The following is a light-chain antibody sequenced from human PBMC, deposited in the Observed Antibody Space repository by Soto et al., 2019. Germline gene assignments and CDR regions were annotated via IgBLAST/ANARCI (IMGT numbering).Light chain of an antibody. V-gene: IGLV2-14*01. CDR3: SSYTSSSLYV. J-gene: IGLJ1*01. Sequence: QSVLTQPASVSGSPGQSIAISCTGTSSDVGGYSFVSWYQQHPGKAPKVMIYDVSNRPSGVSDRFSGSKSGNTASLTISGLQAEDEADYYYSSYTSSSLYVFGTGTKVTVL. CDR2: DVS. CDR1: SSDVGGYSF.